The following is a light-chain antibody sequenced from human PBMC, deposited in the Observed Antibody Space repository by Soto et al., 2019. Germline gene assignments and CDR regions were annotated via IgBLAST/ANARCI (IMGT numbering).Light chain of an antibody. V-gene: IGKV3-20*01. CDR3: QQYVTSPLT. CDR2: GAS. CDR1: QSISSSY. Sequence: EIVLTQSPGTLSLSPGKRATLSCRSSQSISSSYLAWYQQRPGQAPRLLIYGASSRATGIPARFSGSGSGTEFTLTISSLQSEDFAVYYCQQYVTSPLTFGGGTKVDIK. J-gene: IGKJ4*01.